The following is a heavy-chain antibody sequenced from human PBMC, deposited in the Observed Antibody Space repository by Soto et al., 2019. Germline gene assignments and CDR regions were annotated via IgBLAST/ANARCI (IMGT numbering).Heavy chain of an antibody. CDR2: SRNRASRYST. CDR3: VRGFNSFDV. CDR1: GFIFSDHY. Sequence: PGGSLRLSCAASGFIFSDHYMDWVRQAPGKGLEWVARSRNRASRYSTQYAASVMDRFTVSRDEAMNSLYLQMNSLTTDDTAVYYCVRGFNSFDVWGHGTMVTVSS. J-gene: IGHJ3*01. V-gene: IGHV3-72*01.